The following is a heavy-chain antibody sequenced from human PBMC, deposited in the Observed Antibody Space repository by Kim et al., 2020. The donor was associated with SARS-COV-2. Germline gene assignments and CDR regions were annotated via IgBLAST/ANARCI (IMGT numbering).Heavy chain of an antibody. J-gene: IGHJ4*02. CDR3: ASSGVVTAIGDY. D-gene: IGHD2-21*02. Sequence: KYYADSVKGRFTISRDNSKNTLYLQMNSLRAEDTAVYYCASSGVVTAIGDYWGQGTLVTVSS. CDR2: K. V-gene: IGHV3-33*01.